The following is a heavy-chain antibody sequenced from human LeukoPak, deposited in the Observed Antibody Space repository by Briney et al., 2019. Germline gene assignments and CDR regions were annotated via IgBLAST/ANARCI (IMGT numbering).Heavy chain of an antibody. CDR2: ISSSGSTI. V-gene: IGHV3-48*03. J-gene: IGHJ4*02. CDR3: ARDGYSSGWGTLGY. Sequence: GGSLRLSCAASGFTFSSYEMNWVRQAPGKGLEWVSYISSSGSTIYYADSVKGRFTISRDNSKNTLYLQMNSLRAEDTAVYYCARDGYSSGWGTLGYWGQGTLVTVS. D-gene: IGHD6-19*01. CDR1: GFTFSSYE.